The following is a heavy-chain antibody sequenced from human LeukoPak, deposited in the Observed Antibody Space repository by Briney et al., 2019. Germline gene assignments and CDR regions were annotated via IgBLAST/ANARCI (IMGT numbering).Heavy chain of an antibody. Sequence: RRSLRLSCAASGFTFSSYAMHWVRQAPGKGLEWVAVISYDGSNKYYADSVMGRFTISRDNTKNTLYLQMNSLRAEDTAVYYCGRETGGDNYYYYGMDVWGKGTTVTVSS. CDR1: GFTFSSYA. J-gene: IGHJ6*04. CDR3: GRETGGDNYYYYGMDV. D-gene: IGHD1-26*01. V-gene: IGHV3-30*04. CDR2: ISYDGSNK.